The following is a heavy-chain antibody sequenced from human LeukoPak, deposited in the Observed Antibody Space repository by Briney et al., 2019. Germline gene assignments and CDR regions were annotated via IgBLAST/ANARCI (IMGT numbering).Heavy chain of an antibody. CDR2: VDPEDGES. J-gene: IGHJ4*02. Sequence: ASVTVSCKVSGSTLNELSTQWVRQAPGKGPEWLGRVDPEDGESMYAERFEGRLTMTEDTSADTVYMELSSLSSEDTAVYYCAAGSGFGELLYWGQGTLVTVSS. CDR3: AAGSGFGELLY. V-gene: IGHV1-24*01. CDR1: GSTLNELS. D-gene: IGHD3-10*01.